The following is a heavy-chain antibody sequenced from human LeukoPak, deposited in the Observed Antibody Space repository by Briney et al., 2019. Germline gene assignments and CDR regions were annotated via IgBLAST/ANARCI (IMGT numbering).Heavy chain of an antibody. CDR2: MNPNSGNT. Sequence: ASVKVSCKASGYTSTSYDINWVRQATGQGLEWMGWMNPNSGNTGYAQKFQGRVTMTRNTSISTAYMELSSLRSEDTAVYYCARKKGTTGPPFSAPGAQEPLVTVPP. J-gene: IGHJ5*02. D-gene: IGHD1-1*01. CDR1: GYTSTSYD. V-gene: IGHV1-8*01. CDR3: ARKKGTTGPPFSAP.